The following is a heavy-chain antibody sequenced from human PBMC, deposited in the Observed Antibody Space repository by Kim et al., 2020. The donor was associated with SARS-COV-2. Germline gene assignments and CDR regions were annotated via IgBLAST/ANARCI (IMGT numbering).Heavy chain of an antibody. D-gene: IGHD6-13*01. V-gene: IGHV4-61*02. Sequence: SETLSLTCTVSGGSISSGSYYWSWIRQPAGKGLEWIGRIYTSGSTNYNPSLKSRVTISVDTSKNPFSLKLSSVTAADTAVYSCARGIAAAGYGYYFDYWGQGTLGTVSS. J-gene: IGHJ4*02. CDR1: GGSISSGSYY. CDR2: IYTSGST. CDR3: ARGIAAAGYGYYFDY.